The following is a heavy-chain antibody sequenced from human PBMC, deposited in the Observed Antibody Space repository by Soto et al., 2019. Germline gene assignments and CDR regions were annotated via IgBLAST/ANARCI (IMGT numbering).Heavy chain of an antibody. J-gene: IGHJ6*02. CDR2: ISYDGSNK. D-gene: IGHD1-26*01. Sequence: QVQLVESGGGVVQPGRSLRLSCAASGFTFSSYGMHWVRQAPGKGLEWVAVISYDGSNKYYVESVKGRFTISRDNSKNTLYLQMNSLRAEDTAVYYCAKGGSGGYNYYHHGMDVWGQGTTVTVSS. CDR3: AKGGSGGYNYYHHGMDV. CDR1: GFTFSSYG. V-gene: IGHV3-30*18.